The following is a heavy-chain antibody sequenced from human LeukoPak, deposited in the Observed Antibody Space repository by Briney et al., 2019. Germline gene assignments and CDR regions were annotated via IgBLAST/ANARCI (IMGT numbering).Heavy chain of an antibody. D-gene: IGHD3-22*01. Sequence: SETLSLTCAVYGGSFSGYYWSWIRQPPGKGLEWIGEINHSGSTNYNPSLKSRVTISVDTSKNQFSLKLSSVTAADTAVYYCARVGVVVVIHDAFDIWGQGTMVTVSS. CDR3: ARVGVVVVIHDAFDI. V-gene: IGHV4-34*01. CDR1: GGSFSGYY. J-gene: IGHJ3*02. CDR2: INHSGST.